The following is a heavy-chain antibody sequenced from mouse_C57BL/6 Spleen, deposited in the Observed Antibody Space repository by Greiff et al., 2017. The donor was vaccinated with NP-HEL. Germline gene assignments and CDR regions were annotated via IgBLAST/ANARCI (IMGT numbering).Heavy chain of an antibody. CDR3: AREGAYYGSRFAY. Sequence: VQLQQPGAELVRPGSSVKLSCKASGYTFTSYWMHWVKQRPIQGLEWIGNIDPSDSETHYNQKFKDKATLTVDKSSSTAYMQLSSLTSEDSAVYYCAREGAYYGSRFAYWGQGTLVTVAA. V-gene: IGHV1-52*01. J-gene: IGHJ3*01. CDR1: GYTFTSYW. D-gene: IGHD1-1*01. CDR2: IDPSDSET.